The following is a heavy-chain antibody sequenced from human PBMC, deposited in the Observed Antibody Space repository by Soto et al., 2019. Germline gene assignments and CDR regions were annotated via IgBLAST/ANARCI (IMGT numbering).Heavy chain of an antibody. J-gene: IGHJ4*02. CDR2: IRGGGDST. V-gene: IGHV3-23*01. Sequence: VQLLESGGGLLQPGGSLRLSCAASGFTFSTYAMTWVRQAPGKGLEWVSTIRGGGDSTFSADSVKGRIAISRDNSKSTLYLEMKNLRVDDTAIYYCARATAFEYWGQGTLVTVSS. CDR1: GFTFSTYA. CDR3: ARATAFEY.